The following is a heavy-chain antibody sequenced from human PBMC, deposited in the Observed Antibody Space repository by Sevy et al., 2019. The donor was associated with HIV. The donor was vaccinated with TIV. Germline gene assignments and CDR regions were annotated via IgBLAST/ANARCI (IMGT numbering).Heavy chain of an antibody. CDR1: GFTFSSYS. CDR2: ISSSSSYI. CDR3: ARVAVAGTGGDY. Sequence: GGSLRLSCAASGFTFSSYSMNWVRQAPGKGLEWVSSISSSSSYIYYADSVKGRFTISRDNDKNSLYLQMNSLRAEDTAVYYCARVAVAGTGGDYWGQRTLVTVSS. J-gene: IGHJ4*02. V-gene: IGHV3-21*01. D-gene: IGHD6-19*01.